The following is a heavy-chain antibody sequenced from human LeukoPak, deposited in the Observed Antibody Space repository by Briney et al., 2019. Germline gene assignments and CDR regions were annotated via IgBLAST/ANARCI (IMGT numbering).Heavy chain of an antibody. CDR3: ARAYCSGGSCYSEHFDY. CDR2: IIPIFGTA. CDR1: GGTFSSYA. V-gene: IGHV1-69*13. D-gene: IGHD2-15*01. Sequence: SVKVSCKASGGTFSSYAISWARQAPGQGLEWMGGIIPIFGTANYAQKFQGRVTITADESTSTAYMELSSLRSEDTAVYYCARAYCSGGSCYSEHFDYWGQGTLVTVSS. J-gene: IGHJ4*02.